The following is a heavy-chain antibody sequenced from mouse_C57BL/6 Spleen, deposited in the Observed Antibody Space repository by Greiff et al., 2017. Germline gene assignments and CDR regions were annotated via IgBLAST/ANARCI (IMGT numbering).Heavy chain of an antibody. D-gene: IGHD2-4*01. CDR2: ISYDGSN. V-gene: IGHV3-6*01. Sequence: EVKLMESGPGLVKPSQSLSLTCSVTGYSITSGYYWNWIRQFPGNKLEWMGYISYDGSNNYNPSLKNRISITRDTSKNQFFLKLNSVTTEDTATYYCARDYDYDEAYWGQGTLVTVSA. CDR1: GYSITSGYY. J-gene: IGHJ3*01. CDR3: ARDYDYDEAY.